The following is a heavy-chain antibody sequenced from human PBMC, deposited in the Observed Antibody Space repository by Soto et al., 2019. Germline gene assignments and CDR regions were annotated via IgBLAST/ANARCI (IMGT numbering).Heavy chain of an antibody. CDR3: AAEHSGRYFNVLDF. J-gene: IGHJ4*02. Sequence: SVKVSCKASGFNFISSAVPWVRQARGQRPEWIGWIVVGSGNTKYAQKFQERVTITRDMSTSTAYMELRSLSSEDTALYYRAAEHSGRYFNVLDFWGQGTLVTVSS. CDR2: IVVGSGNT. V-gene: IGHV1-58*01. CDR1: GFNFISSA. D-gene: IGHD1-26*01.